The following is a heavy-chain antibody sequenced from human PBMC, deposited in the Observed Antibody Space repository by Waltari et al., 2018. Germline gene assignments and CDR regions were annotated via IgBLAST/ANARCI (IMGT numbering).Heavy chain of an antibody. CDR3: VRGGGSRAY. Sequence: QVLVQEPGPGLVKPSGTLSPSCTAPGDSISGFYWRWIRQSAEQGLEYNGHTQTSGSTTYNPSLKSRLTLSLDTSKNQFYLDLTSLTDADTAVYYCVRGGGSRAYWGQGTLVTVSS. CDR2: TQTSGST. D-gene: IGHD2-15*01. CDR1: GDSISGFY. J-gene: IGHJ4*02. V-gene: IGHV4-4*07.